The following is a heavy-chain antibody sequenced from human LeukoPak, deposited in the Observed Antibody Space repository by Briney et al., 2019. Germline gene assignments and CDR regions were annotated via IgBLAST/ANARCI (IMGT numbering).Heavy chain of an antibody. J-gene: IGHJ4*02. CDR3: ARDASDFWNNYDY. CDR1: GFTFDDYT. CDR2: ITWDGSRT. Sequence: GGSLRLSCAASGFTFDDYTMHWVRQAPAKGLEWVSFITWDGSRTYYADSVKGRFTISRDNAKNSLYLQMNSLRAEDTAVYYCARDASDFWNNYDYWGQGTLVTVSS. V-gene: IGHV3-43*01. D-gene: IGHD3-3*01.